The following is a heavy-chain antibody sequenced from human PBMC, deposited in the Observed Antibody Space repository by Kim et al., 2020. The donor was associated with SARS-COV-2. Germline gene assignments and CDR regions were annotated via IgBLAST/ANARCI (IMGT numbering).Heavy chain of an antibody. D-gene: IGHD3-9*01. CDR2: IYYSGST. V-gene: IGHV4-59*01. CDR3: ARTGVLRYFDWLNHDGPTDAFDI. CDR1: GGSISSYY. J-gene: IGHJ3*02. Sequence: SETLSLTCTVSGGSISSYYWSWIRQPPGKGLEWIGYIYYSGSTNYNPSLKSRVTISVDTSKNQFSLKLSSVTAVDTAVYYCARTGVLRYFDWLNHDGPTDAFDIWGQGTMVTVSS.